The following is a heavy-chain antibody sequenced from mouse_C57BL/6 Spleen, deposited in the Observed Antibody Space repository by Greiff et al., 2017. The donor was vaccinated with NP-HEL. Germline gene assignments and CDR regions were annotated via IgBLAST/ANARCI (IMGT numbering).Heavy chain of an antibody. D-gene: IGHD1-1*01. V-gene: IGHV5-12*01. CDR1: GFTFSDYY. J-gene: IGHJ2*01. CDR3: ARQRDYYGRGYYFDY. CDR2: ISNGGGST. Sequence: EVQVVESGGGLVQPGGSLKLSCAASGFTFSDYYMYWVRQTPEKRLEWVAYISNGGGSTYYPDTVKGRFNISRDNAKNTLYLQMSRLKSEDTAMYYCARQRDYYGRGYYFDYWGQGTTLTVSS.